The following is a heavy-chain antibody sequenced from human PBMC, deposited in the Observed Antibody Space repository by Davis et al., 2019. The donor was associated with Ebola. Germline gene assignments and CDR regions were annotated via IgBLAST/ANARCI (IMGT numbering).Heavy chain of an antibody. CDR3: ARDLSGDNILCPDY. CDR2: IRLNSGGT. V-gene: IGHV1-2*02. Sequence: ASVKVSCKASGGTFSSYAISWVRQAPGQGLEWMGWIRLNSGGTNYAQSFQDRVTMTRDTSISTAYMELNSLTSDDTAMYYCARDLSGDNILCPDYWGQGTLVSVSS. CDR1: GGTFSSYA. J-gene: IGHJ4*02. D-gene: IGHD1-26*01.